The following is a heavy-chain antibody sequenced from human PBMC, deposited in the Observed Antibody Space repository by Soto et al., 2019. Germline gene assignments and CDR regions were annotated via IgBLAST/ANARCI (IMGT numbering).Heavy chain of an antibody. J-gene: IGHJ6*02. CDR1: GFTFSSYW. D-gene: IGHD3-3*01. Sequence: GGSLRLSCAASGFTFSSYWMHWVRQAPGKGLVWVSRINSDGSSTSYADSVKGRFTISRDNAKNKLYLQMNSLRAEDTAVSYCAREGGGPYYDFWSGYWGPGPYYYYYGMDVWAKGPRSPSP. CDR2: INSDGSST. CDR3: AREGGGPYYDFWSGYWGPGPYYYYYGMDV. V-gene: IGHV3-74*01.